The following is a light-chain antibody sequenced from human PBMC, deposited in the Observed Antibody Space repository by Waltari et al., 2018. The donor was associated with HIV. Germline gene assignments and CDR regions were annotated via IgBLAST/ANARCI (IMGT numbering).Light chain of an antibody. V-gene: IGLV2-14*01. CDR1: SSDVGGYDY. J-gene: IGLJ2*01. Sequence: QSALTQPASVSGSPGQSITISCTGTSSDVGGYDYVSWYQQHPGKAPKLIIYDVTSRPSGVSSRFAGSKSGNTASLTISELQAEDEADYYCSSYTTSSTVVFGGGTKLTVL. CDR2: DVT. CDR3: SSYTTSSTVV.